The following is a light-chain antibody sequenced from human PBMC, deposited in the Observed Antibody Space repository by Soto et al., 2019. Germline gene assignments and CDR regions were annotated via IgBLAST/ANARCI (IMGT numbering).Light chain of an antibody. CDR1: QSVLYNSNNKNH. CDR3: QQYYTTPWT. CDR2: GAS. Sequence: DFVMTQAPDSLAVSLGERATINCKSSQSVLYNSNNKNHLGWFQQKPGHPPKLLIYGASFRPSGVPDRFSGSGSGTDFTLTISSLQAEDVAVYYCQQYYTTPWTFGQGTKVEIK. J-gene: IGKJ1*01. V-gene: IGKV4-1*01.